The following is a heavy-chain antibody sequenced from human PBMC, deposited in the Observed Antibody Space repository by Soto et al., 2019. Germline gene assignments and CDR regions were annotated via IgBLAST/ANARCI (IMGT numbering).Heavy chain of an antibody. CDR1: GGSVSSNNW. V-gene: IGHV4-4*02. J-gene: IGHJ3*02. CDR3: ARVPGVVVSADDAFDI. CDR2: TYHSGSA. D-gene: IGHD2-21*02. Sequence: QVQLQESGPGLVKPSGTLSLTCAVSGGSVSSNNWWSWVRQSPGKGLEWMGETYHSGSAHYNPSLLSRATLYLDKSKNLLSLRLTYVTAADTAVYYCARVPGVVVSADDAFDIWGPGTRVIVSS.